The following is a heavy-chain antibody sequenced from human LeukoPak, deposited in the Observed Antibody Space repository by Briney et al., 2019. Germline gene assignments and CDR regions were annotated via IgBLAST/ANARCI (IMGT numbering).Heavy chain of an antibody. CDR2: IIPILGTA. V-gene: IGHV1-69*05. CDR1: TGTFSSYA. D-gene: IGHD6-13*01. CDR3: ASKGRAAAFDY. J-gene: IGHJ4*02. Sequence: SVNLACMPSTGTFSSYAIRWVRHAPGQGLEWMGEIIPILGTANYAQKFQGRVTITTDESTSTAYMELSSLRSEDTAVYYCASKGRAAAFDYWGQGTLVTVSS.